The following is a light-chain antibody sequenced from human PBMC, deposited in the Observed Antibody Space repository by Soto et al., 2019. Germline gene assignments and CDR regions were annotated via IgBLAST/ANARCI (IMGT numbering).Light chain of an antibody. CDR3: AAWDDSLNGPL. CDR1: SSNIGSNT. CDR2: SNN. V-gene: IGLV1-44*01. Sequence: QSVLTQPPSASGTPGQRVTISCSGSSSNIGSNTVNWYQQLPGTAPKLLIYSNNQRPSGVPDRFSGSKSGTSASLAISGLQSEDEADYYCAAWDDSLNGPLFXTGPEVAVL. J-gene: IGLJ1*01.